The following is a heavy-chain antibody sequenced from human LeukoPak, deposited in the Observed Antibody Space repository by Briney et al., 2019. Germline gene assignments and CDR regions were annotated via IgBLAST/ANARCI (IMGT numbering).Heavy chain of an antibody. Sequence: SETLSLTCAVSGYSISSGYYWGWIRHPPGKGVEWLGIINHSGGTYYNPPLKSRLTTSVDTTKNQFSMMLPSGTAADTAVYYCANRGRNKARLGYYYYYMDVWGKGTTVTVSS. CDR1: GYSISSGYY. D-gene: IGHD6-19*01. CDR3: ANRGRNKARLGYYYYYMDV. V-gene: IGHV4-38-2*01. CDR2: INHSGGT. J-gene: IGHJ6*03.